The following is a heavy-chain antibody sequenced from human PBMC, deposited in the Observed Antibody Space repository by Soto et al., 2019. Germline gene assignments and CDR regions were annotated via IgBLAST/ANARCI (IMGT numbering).Heavy chain of an antibody. CDR2: IYSGGST. D-gene: IGHD6-19*01. J-gene: IGHJ4*02. Sequence: SGGSLRLSCAASGFTVSSNYMSWVRQAPGKGLEWVSVIYSGGSTYYADSVKGRFTISRDNSKNTLYLQMNSLRAEDTAVYYCASGQWLEDFDYWGQGTLVTVSS. V-gene: IGHV3-53*01. CDR1: GFTVSSNY. CDR3: ASGQWLEDFDY.